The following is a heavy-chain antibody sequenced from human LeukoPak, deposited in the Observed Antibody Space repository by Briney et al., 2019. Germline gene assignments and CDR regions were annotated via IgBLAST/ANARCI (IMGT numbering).Heavy chain of an antibody. J-gene: IGHJ4*02. D-gene: IGHD2-15*01. Sequence: PGGSLTLSCATSGFNFNNLAFHWVRQTPGKGLECVSLISHDGHTKKYADSVKGRFIISRDNSKNTVFLQMNTVRSEDTAVYYCVSDPAWNLHGGYLDHWGQGALVTVSS. CDR3: VSDPAWNLHGGYLDH. V-gene: IGHV3-30*04. CDR1: GFNFNNLA. CDR2: ISHDGHTK.